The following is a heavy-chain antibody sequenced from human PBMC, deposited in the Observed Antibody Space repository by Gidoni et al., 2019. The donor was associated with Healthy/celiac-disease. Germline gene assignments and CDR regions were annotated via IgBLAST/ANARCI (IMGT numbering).Heavy chain of an antibody. V-gene: IGHV3-21*01. CDR3: ASLIAVAGRF. J-gene: IGHJ4*02. CDR1: GFPFSSYR. Sequence: EVQLVESGGGLVKPGGSLRLSCAASGFPFSSYRMNWVRQAPGKGLEWVSSISSSSSYIYYADSVKGRFTISRDNAKNSLYLQMNSLRAEDTAVYYCASLIAVAGRFWGQGTLVTVSS. D-gene: IGHD6-19*01. CDR2: ISSSSSYI.